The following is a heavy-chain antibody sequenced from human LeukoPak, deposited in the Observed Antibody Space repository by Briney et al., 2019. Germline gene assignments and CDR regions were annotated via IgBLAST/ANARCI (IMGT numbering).Heavy chain of an antibody. J-gene: IGHJ4*02. V-gene: IGHV1-18*01. D-gene: IGHD6-13*01. CDR2: ISAYNGNT. Sequence: ASVKVSCKASGFTFTSYGFNWVRQAPGQGLEWMGWISAYNGNTNYAQNLQGRVTMTTDTTTRTAYMELRSLRSDDTAVYYCARVLSSSWSGGFDYWGQGTLITVSS. CDR1: GFTFTSYG. CDR3: ARVLSSSWSGGFDY.